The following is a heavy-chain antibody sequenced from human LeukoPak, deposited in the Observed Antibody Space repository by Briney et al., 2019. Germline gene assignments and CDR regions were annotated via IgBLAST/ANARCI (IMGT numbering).Heavy chain of an antibody. CDR3: AKDEYSSSWTYYFDY. CDR2: ISGSGGST. J-gene: IGHJ4*02. Sequence: GSLRLSCAASGFTFSSYAMSWVRQAPGKGLEWVSAISGSGGSTYYADSVKGRFTTSRDNSKNTLYLQMNSLRAEDTAVYYCAKDEYSSSWTYYFDYWGQGTLVTVSS. CDR1: GFTFSSYA. D-gene: IGHD6-13*01. V-gene: IGHV3-23*01.